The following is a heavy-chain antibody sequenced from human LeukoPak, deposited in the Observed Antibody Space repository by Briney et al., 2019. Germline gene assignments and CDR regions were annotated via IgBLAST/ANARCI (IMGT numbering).Heavy chain of an antibody. Sequence: ASVKVSCKASGGTFSSYAISWVRQAPGQGLEWMGGIIPIFGTANYAQKFQGRVTITTDESTSTAYMELSSLRSEDTAVYYCARDSGSYNYYYYYMDVWGKGTTVTVSS. J-gene: IGHJ6*03. V-gene: IGHV1-69*05. D-gene: IGHD1-26*01. CDR3: ARDSGSYNYYYYYMDV. CDR1: GGTFSSYA. CDR2: IIPIFGTA.